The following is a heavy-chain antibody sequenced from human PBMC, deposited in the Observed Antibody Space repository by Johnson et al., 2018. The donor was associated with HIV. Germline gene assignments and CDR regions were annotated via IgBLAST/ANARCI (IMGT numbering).Heavy chain of an antibody. CDR1: GFTFSSYA. D-gene: IGHD1-1*01. CDR3: ARVGWPNDDDAFDI. Sequence: VQLVESGGGVVQPGRSLRLSCAASGFTFSSYAMHWVRQAPGQGLEWVAVISYDGSNKYYADSVKCRFTISRDNSKNTLYLQMNSLRAEDTAVYYCARVGWPNDDDAFDIWGQGTMVTVSS. CDR2: ISYDGSNK. J-gene: IGHJ3*02. V-gene: IGHV3-30-3*01.